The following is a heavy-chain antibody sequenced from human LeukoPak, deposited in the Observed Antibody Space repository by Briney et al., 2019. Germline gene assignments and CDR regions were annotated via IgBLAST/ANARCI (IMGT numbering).Heavy chain of an antibody. CDR2: IYTSGST. CDR3: ARNPRIAVAGTSYYYGMDV. Sequence: SQTLSLTCTVSGGSISSGSYYWSWIRQPAGKGLEWIGRIYTSGSTNYNPSLKSRVTISVDTSKNQFSLKLSSVTAADTAVYYCARNPRIAVAGTSYYYGMDVWGQGTTVTVSS. D-gene: IGHD6-19*01. V-gene: IGHV4-61*02. CDR1: GGSISSGSYY. J-gene: IGHJ6*02.